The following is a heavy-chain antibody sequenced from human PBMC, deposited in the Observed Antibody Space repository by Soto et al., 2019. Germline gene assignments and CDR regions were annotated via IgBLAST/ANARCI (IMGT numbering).Heavy chain of an antibody. CDR1: GFTFSSYW. Sequence: SGGSLRLSCAASGFTFSSYWMSWVRQAPGKGLEWVANIKQDGSEKYYVDSVKGRFTISRDNAKNSLYLQMNSLRAEDTAVYYCARDWLRESGPWYYDFWSGHGPPDYWGQGTLVTVSS. J-gene: IGHJ4*02. D-gene: IGHD3-3*01. CDR3: ARDWLRESGPWYYDFWSGHGPPDY. CDR2: IKQDGSEK. V-gene: IGHV3-7*03.